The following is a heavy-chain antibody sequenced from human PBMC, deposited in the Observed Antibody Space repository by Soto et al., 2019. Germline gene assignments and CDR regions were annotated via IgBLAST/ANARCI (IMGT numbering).Heavy chain of an antibody. CDR1: GGSISSYY. Sequence: SETLSLTCTVSGGSISSYYWSWIRQPPGKGLEWIGEINHSGSTNYNPSLKSRVTISVDTSKNQFSLKLSSVTAADTAVYYCARGGIVVVTAIRGWFDPWGQGTLVTVSS. J-gene: IGHJ5*02. CDR2: INHSGST. CDR3: ARGGIVVVTAIRGWFDP. V-gene: IGHV4-34*01. D-gene: IGHD2-21*02.